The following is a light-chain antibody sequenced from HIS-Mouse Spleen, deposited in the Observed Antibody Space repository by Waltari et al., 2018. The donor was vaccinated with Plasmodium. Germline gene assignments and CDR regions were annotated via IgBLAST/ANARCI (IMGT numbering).Light chain of an antibody. Sequence: GQSITISCTGTSSDVGGYNYVSWYQQHPGKAPKLMIYDVSNRPSGVSNRFSGSKSGNTASLTISALQAEDEADYYCSSYTSSSTLVFGVGTKLTVL. J-gene: IGLJ2*01. V-gene: IGLV2-14*03. CDR3: SSYTSSSTLV. CDR1: SSDVGGYNY. CDR2: DVS.